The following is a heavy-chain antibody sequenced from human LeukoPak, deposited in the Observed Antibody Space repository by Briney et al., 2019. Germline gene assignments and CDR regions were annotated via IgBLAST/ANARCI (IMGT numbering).Heavy chain of an antibody. CDR3: ARGNIAAPFDY. D-gene: IGHD6-13*01. V-gene: IGHV4-39*07. CDR1: GGSISGSSYY. CDR2: IYYSGST. Sequence: KPSETLSLTCTVSGGSISGSSYYWGWIRQPPGKGLEWIGSIYYSGSTYYNPSLKSRVTISVDTSKNQFSLKLSSVTAADTAVYYCARGNIAAPFDYWGQGTLVTVSS. J-gene: IGHJ4*02.